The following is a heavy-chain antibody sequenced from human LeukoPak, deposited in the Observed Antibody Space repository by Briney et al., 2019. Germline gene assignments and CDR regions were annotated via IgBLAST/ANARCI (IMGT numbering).Heavy chain of an antibody. CDR3: ARVPSDIVVVPAAILPDYYYYMDV. J-gene: IGHJ6*03. CDR2: IIPIFGTA. CDR1: GGTFSSYA. D-gene: IGHD2-2*02. V-gene: IGHV1-69*13. Sequence: ASVKVSCKASGGTFSSYAISWVRQAPGQGLEWMGGIIPIFGTANYAQKFQGRVTITADESTSTAYMELSSLRSEDTAGYYCARVPSDIVVVPAAILPDYYYYMDVWGKGTTVTVSS.